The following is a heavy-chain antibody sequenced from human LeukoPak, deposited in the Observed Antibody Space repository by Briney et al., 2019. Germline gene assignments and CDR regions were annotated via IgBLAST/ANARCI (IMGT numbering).Heavy chain of an antibody. CDR1: GGSIRSYY. V-gene: IGHV4-59*08. CDR2: IYYSGST. D-gene: IGHD1-1*01. J-gene: IGHJ6*02. CDR3: ARHTTSHYGMDV. Sequence: SETLSLTCTVSGGSIRSYYWSWIRQPPGKGLEWIGYIYYSGSTNYNPSLKSRVTISVDTSKNQFSLKLSSVTAADTAVYYCARHTTSHYGMDVWGQGTTVTVSS.